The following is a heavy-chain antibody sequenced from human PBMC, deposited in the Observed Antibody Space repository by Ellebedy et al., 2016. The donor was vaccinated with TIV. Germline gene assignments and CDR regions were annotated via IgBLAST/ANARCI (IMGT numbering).Heavy chain of an antibody. Sequence: GESLKISCAASGFTFSDYYMSWIRQAPGKGLEWVSNISRTSVYTNYADSVKGRFTISRDNAKKSLYLQMNSLRAEDTAVYYCARAGGNIGNYYSDYWGQGTLVTVSS. D-gene: IGHD2/OR15-2a*01. V-gene: IGHV3-11*06. CDR3: ARAGGNIGNYYSDY. J-gene: IGHJ4*02. CDR2: ISRTSVYT. CDR1: GFTFSDYY.